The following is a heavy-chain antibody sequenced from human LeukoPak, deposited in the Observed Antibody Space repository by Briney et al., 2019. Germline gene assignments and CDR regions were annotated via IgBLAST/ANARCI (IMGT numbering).Heavy chain of an antibody. CDR1: GGSISSGGYY. CDR3: ARTYYDILTGYSRPQSYYFDY. CDR2: IYYSGST. V-gene: IGHV4-31*03. D-gene: IGHD3-9*01. Sequence: SETLSLTCTVSGGSISSGGYYWSWIRQHPGKGLEWIGYIYYSGSTYYNPSLKSRAAISVDTFKNQFSLKLSSVTAADTAVYYCARTYYDILTGYSRPQSYYFDYWGQGTLVTVSS. J-gene: IGHJ4*02.